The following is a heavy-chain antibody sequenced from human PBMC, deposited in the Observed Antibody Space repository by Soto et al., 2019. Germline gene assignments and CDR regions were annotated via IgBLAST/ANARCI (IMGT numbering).Heavy chain of an antibody. J-gene: IGHJ4*02. CDR3: ARGGYYDSSGCPDY. CDR2: IIPIFGTA. CDR1: GGTFSSYA. D-gene: IGHD3-22*01. V-gene: IGHV1-69*13. Sequence: GASVKVSCKASGGTFSSYAISWVRQAPGQGLEWMGGIIPIFGTANYAQKFQGRVTITADESTSTAYMELSSLRSEDTAVYCCARGGYYDSSGCPDYWGQGTLVTVSS.